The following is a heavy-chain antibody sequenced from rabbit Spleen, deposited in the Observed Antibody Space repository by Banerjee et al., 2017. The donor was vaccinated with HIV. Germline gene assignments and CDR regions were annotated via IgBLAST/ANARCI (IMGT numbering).Heavy chain of an antibody. Sequence: QEQLVESGGGLVQPGGSLTLTCKASGVSFSDKDVMCWVRQAPGKGLEWIACINCATGKAVCASWAKGRFTISRTSSTTVTLQMTSLTAADTATYFCARDLVAVIGWNFNLWGPGTLVTVS. J-gene: IGHJ4*01. CDR1: GVSFSDKDV. V-gene: IGHV1S45*01. CDR3: ARDLVAVIGWNFNL. D-gene: IGHD1-1*01. CDR2: INCATGKA.